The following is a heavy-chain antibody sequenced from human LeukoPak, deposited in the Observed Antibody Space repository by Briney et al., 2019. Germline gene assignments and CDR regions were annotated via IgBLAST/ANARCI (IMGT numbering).Heavy chain of an antibody. D-gene: IGHD3-22*01. CDR2: INTNTGNP. CDR1: GYTFTSYA. CDR3: ARDHGPPEYYYDSSGYFDAFDI. V-gene: IGHV7-4-1*02. Sequence: ASVKLSSKASGYTFTSYAMNWVRQAPGQRLEWMGWINTNTGNPTYAQGFTGRFVFSLDTSVSTAYLQISSLKAEDTAVYYCARDHGPPEYYYDSSGYFDAFDIWGQGTMVTVSS. J-gene: IGHJ3*02.